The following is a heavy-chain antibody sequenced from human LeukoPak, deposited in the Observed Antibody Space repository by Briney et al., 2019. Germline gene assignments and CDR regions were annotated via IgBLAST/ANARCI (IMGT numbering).Heavy chain of an antibody. Sequence: GGSLRLSCAASGFTFSNYWMHWVRQAPGKGLVWVSRINADGSNTNYADSVKGRFTISRDNSKNTLYLQMNSLRAADTAVYYCARDPNGDYIGAFDMCGQGTKVTVSS. CDR3: ARDPNGDYIGAFDM. V-gene: IGHV3-74*01. CDR1: GFTFSNYW. CDR2: INADGSNT. D-gene: IGHD4-17*01. J-gene: IGHJ3*02.